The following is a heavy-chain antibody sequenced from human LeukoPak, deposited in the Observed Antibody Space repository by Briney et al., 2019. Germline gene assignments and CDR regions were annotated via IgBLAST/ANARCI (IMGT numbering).Heavy chain of an antibody. D-gene: IGHD3-22*01. J-gene: IGHJ3*02. CDR3: ARGEGASGYYVGAFDI. V-gene: IGHV1-18*01. Sequence: ASVKVSCKASGYTFTTFGLSWLRQAPGQGLEWMGWISTYNGNTNYAQKFQGRVTITADESTSTAYMELSSLRSEDTAVYYCARGEGASGYYVGAFDIWGQGTMVTVSS. CDR1: GYTFTTFG. CDR2: ISTYNGNT.